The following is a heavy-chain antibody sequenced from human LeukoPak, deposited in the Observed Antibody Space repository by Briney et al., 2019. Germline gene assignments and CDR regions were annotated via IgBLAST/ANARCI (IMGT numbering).Heavy chain of an antibody. CDR3: ASCSGGSCYASCYYGMDV. CDR1: GGTFSSYA. V-gene: IGHV1-69*04. D-gene: IGHD2-15*01. Sequence: SVKVSCKASGGTFSSYAISWVRQAPGQGLEWMGRIIPILGIANYAQKFQGRVTITADKSTSTAYMELSSLRSEDTAVYYCASCSGGSCYASCYYGMDVWGQGTTVTVSS. CDR2: IIPILGIA. J-gene: IGHJ6*02.